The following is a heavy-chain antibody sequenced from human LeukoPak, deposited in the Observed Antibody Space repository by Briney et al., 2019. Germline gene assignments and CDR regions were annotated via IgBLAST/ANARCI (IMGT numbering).Heavy chain of an antibody. CDR3: ARSDGFDI. Sequence: GGSLRLSCGASGLIFSTYSMNWLRQAPGKGLEWVSYISGSGTTISYADSVKGRFTISRDNAEKSLYLQMSSLRAEDTAVYYCARSDGFDIWGQGTMVTVS. CDR2: ISGSGTTI. V-gene: IGHV3-48*01. J-gene: IGHJ3*02. CDR1: GLIFSTYS.